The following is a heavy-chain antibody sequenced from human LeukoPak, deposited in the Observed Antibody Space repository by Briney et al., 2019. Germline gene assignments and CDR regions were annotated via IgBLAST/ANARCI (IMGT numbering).Heavy chain of an antibody. CDR3: AGGTAKWELRGNGDY. Sequence: ASVKVSCKASGYTLTSYGISWVRQAPGQGLEWMGWISAYNGNTRYAQKLQGRVTMTTDSSTSTAYMELRSLRSDDAAVYYCAGGTAKWELRGNGDYWGQGTLVTVSS. CDR2: ISAYNGNT. J-gene: IGHJ4*02. V-gene: IGHV1-18*01. CDR1: GYTLTSYG. D-gene: IGHD1-26*01.